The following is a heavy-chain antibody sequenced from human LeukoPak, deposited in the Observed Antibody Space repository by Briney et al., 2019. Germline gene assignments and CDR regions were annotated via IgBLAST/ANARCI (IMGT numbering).Heavy chain of an antibody. Sequence: ASVKVSCKASGYTFTSYGISWVRQAPGQGLEWMGWISAYNGNTNYAQKLQGRVTMTTDTSTSTAYIELRSLRSDDTAVYYCAREGIAAAGIRLPNWFDPWGQGTLVTVSS. V-gene: IGHV1-18*01. D-gene: IGHD6-13*01. CDR2: ISAYNGNT. CDR3: AREGIAAAGIRLPNWFDP. CDR1: GYTFTSYG. J-gene: IGHJ5*02.